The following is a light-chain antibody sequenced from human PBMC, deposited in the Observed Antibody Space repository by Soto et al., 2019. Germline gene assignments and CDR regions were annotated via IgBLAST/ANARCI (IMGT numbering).Light chain of an antibody. CDR3: KVWDSSSDHYV. CDR2: DDN. Sequence: SYELTQPPSVSVAPGQTARISCGGNDIASKSVHWSQQRPGQAPVLVVYDDNDRPSGIPERLSGSNSGDTATLNISRVEAGDEAEYYCKVWDSSSDHYVFGSGTKVTV. V-gene: IGLV3-21*02. CDR1: DIASKS. J-gene: IGLJ1*01.